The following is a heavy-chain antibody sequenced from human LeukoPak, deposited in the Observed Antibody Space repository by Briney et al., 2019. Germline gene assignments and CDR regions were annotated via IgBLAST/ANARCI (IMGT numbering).Heavy chain of an antibody. Sequence: SETLSLTCTVSNGSISIYYWSWVRQPAGKGLEWIGRISASGSTNYNPSLKSRVTISVDTSKNQFSLKLSSVTAADTAVYYCAREDCSGGSCYGYFQHWGQGTLVTVSS. D-gene: IGHD2-15*01. CDR2: ISASGST. CDR3: AREDCSGGSCYGYFQH. CDR1: NGSISIYY. V-gene: IGHV4-4*07. J-gene: IGHJ1*01.